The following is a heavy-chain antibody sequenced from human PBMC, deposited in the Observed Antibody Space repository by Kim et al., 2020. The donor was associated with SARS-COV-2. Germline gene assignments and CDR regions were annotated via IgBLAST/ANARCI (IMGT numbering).Heavy chain of an antibody. Sequence: GGSLRLSCAASGFTFSSYGMHWVRQAPGKGLEWVAVISYDGSNKYYADSVKGRFTISRDNSKNTLYLQMNSLRAEDTAVYYCARGLNWNDPIDYWGQGTLVTVSA. CDR2: ISYDGSNK. CDR1: GFTFSSYG. V-gene: IGHV3-33*05. J-gene: IGHJ4*02. CDR3: ARGLNWNDPIDY. D-gene: IGHD1-1*01.